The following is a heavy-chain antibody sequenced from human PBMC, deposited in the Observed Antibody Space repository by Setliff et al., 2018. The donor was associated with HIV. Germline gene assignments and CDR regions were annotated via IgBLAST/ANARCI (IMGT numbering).Heavy chain of an antibody. CDR3: TSWGVPRDGFDI. V-gene: IGHV3-74*01. CDR2: INGDGSFT. CDR1: GFTFSSAW. Sequence: GESLKISCAGSGFTFSSAWMHWVRQAPGKGLVWVSRINGDGSFTVYADSVKGRLTISRDNSKNTLYLQMNSVRGEDTAVYYCTSWGVPRDGFDIWGHGTKVTVSS. J-gene: IGHJ3*02. D-gene: IGHD3-16*01.